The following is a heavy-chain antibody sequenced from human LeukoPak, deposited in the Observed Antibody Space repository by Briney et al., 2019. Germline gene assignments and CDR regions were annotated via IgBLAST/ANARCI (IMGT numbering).Heavy chain of an antibody. CDR3: ARESITMVRGGDYYYGMDV. D-gene: IGHD3-10*01. CDR1: GGSISSGGYY. Sequence: SQTLSLTCTVSGGSISSGGYYWSWLRQHPGKGLEWIGYIYYSGNTYYNPSLKSRVTISVDTSKNQFSLKLSSVTAADTAVYYCARESITMVRGGDYYYGMDVWGQGTTVTVSS. CDR2: IYYSGNT. J-gene: IGHJ6*02. V-gene: IGHV4-31*03.